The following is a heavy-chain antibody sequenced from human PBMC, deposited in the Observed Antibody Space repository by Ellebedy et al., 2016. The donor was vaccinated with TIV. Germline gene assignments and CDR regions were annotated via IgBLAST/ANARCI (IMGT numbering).Heavy chain of an antibody. V-gene: IGHV3-72*01. CDR2: TRNKANSYTT. Sequence: GESLKISCAASGFTFSDYYMDWVRQAPGKGLEWVGRTRNKANSYTTEYAASVKGRFTISRDDSKNSLYLQMNSLRVDDTAMYYCATDKVCFTFDIWGRGTMVTVSS. CDR3: ATDKVCFTFDI. J-gene: IGHJ3*02. CDR1: GFTFSDYY.